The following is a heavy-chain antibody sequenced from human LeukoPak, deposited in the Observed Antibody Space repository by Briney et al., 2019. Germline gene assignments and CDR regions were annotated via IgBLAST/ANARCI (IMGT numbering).Heavy chain of an antibody. V-gene: IGHV5-51*01. Sequence: GESLKISCKGSGYSFTNYWIGWVRKMPGKGLEWMGIIYPGDSDTRYSPSFQGQVTISADKSISTAYLQWSSLKASDTAMYYCATRPSTYGSGCYSGDYWGQRTLVTVSS. CDR3: ATRPSTYGSGCYSGDY. J-gene: IGHJ4*02. CDR1: GYSFTNYW. D-gene: IGHD3-10*01. CDR2: IYPGDSDT.